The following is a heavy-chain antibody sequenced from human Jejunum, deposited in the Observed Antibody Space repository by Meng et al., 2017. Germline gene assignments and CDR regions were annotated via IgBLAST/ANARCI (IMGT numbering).Heavy chain of an antibody. CDR2: IYYSGAT. V-gene: IGHV4-30-4*01. Sequence: QVQLQESGPGLVKPSQTLSLTCTASGASISGADYYWSWIRQPPGKGLEWIGYIYYSGATYSNPSLKSRATISIDTSKNQFSLRLTSVTAADTAVYYCVREKRRTYYFDYWGQGTLVTVSS. D-gene: IGHD3-16*01. CDR3: VREKRRTYYFDY. CDR1: GASISGADYY. J-gene: IGHJ4*02.